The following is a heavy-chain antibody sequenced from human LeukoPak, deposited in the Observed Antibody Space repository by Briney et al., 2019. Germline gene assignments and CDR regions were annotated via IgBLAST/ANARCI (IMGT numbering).Heavy chain of an antibody. D-gene: IGHD6-13*01. V-gene: IGHV3-7*01. CDR1: GLPFTNFW. CDR2: IKPDGNEK. Sequence: GGSLKLPFAALGLPFTNFWMNWVRLVPGRGLGWLANIKPDGNEKYYVDSVKGRFAMSRDNAKNEVYLEMNSLRAEDTGVYYCSGRDSSRSPRAYWGQGTLVSVSS. CDR3: SGRDSSRSPRAY. J-gene: IGHJ4*02.